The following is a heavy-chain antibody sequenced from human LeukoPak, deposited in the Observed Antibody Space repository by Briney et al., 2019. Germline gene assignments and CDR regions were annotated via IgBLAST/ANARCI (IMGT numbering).Heavy chain of an antibody. CDR2: IIPILGIA. V-gene: IGHV1-69*04. J-gene: IGHJ4*02. CDR3: AGGGGSYQEGY. Sequence: GASVNVSCKASGGTFSSYAISWVRQAPGQGLEWMGRIIPILGIANYAQKSQGRVTITADKSTSTAYMELSSLRSEDTAVYYCAGGGGSYQEGYWGQGTLVTVSS. CDR1: GGTFSSYA. D-gene: IGHD1-26*01.